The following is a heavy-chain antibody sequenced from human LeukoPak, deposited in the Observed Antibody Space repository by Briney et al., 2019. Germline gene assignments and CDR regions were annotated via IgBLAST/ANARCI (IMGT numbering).Heavy chain of an antibody. D-gene: IGHD3-10*01. J-gene: IGHJ4*02. CDR3: ARERGDMVRVFDY. V-gene: IGHV4-4*07. Sequence: SETLSLTCTVSGGSISGYYWDWIRQPAGKGLEWIGRIYTTGSTNYSPSLKSRVSMSMDTSKNQFSLSLNSVTAADTAVYYCARERGDMVRVFDYWGQGTLVTVSS. CDR2: IYTTGST. CDR1: GGSISGYY.